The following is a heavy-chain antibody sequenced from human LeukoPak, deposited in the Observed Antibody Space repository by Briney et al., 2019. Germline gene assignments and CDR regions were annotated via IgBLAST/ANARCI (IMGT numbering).Heavy chain of an antibody. CDR1: GYTFTSYY. D-gene: IGHD3-3*01. V-gene: IGHV1-46*01. CDR3: ARDKSITLYDFWSGHYRTWFDP. Sequence: ASVKVSCKASGYTFTSYYVHWVRQAPGQGLEWMGVINPSDGITSYAQKFQGRITMTRDTSTSTVYMELSSLRSEDTAVYYCARDKSITLYDFWSGHYRTWFDPWGQGSLVTVSS. J-gene: IGHJ5*02. CDR2: INPSDGIT.